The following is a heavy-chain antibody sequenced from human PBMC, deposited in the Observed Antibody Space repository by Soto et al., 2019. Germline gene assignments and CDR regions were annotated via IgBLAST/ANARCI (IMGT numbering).Heavy chain of an antibody. Sequence: ASVKVSCKASGYTFTSYYMHWLRQAPGQGLEWMGIINPSGGSTSYAQKFQGRVTMTRDTSTSTVYMELSSLRSEDTAVYYCARSGHGSSGYYTHHDAFDIWGQGTMVTVSS. CDR2: INPSGGST. J-gene: IGHJ3*02. D-gene: IGHD3-22*01. CDR1: GYTFTSYY. V-gene: IGHV1-46*01. CDR3: ARSGHGSSGYYTHHDAFDI.